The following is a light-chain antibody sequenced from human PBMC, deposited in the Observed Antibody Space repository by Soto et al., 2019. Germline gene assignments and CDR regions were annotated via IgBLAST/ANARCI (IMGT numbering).Light chain of an antibody. CDR3: LQDYNYPRT. Sequence: AIQLTQSPSSLSASVGDRVTITCRASQDISSYLAWYQQKPGKAPKLLLYAASTLQSGVPSRFSGSGSGTDFTLTISSLQPEDFATYYCLQDYNYPRTFGQGTKVDIK. CDR2: AAS. V-gene: IGKV1-6*01. CDR1: QDISSY. J-gene: IGKJ1*01.